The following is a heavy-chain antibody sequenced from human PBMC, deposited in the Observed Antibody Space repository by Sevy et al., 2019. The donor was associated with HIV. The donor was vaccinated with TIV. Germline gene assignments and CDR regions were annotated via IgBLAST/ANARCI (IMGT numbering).Heavy chain of an antibody. Sequence: SETLSLTCTVSGGSISTYYWSWIRQPPGKGLEWIGSIYYSGSTNYNPSLKSRVTISVDTSKNQFSLNLSSVTAADTAVYYGASWGPIVVFDYWGQGTLVTVSS. D-gene: IGHD2-15*01. V-gene: IGHV4-59*13. J-gene: IGHJ4*02. CDR3: ASWGPIVVFDY. CDR1: GGSISTYY. CDR2: IYYSGST.